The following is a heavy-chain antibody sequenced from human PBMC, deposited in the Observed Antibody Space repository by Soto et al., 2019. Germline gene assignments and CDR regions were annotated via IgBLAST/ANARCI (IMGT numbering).Heavy chain of an antibody. CDR1: GYTFTSYA. Sequence: SVKVSCKASGYTFTSYAMHWVRQAPGQRLEWMGWINAGNGNTKYSQKFQGRVTITRDTSASTAYMELSSLRSEDTAVYYCARSYYDILTGSLTAYYYYGMDVWGQGTTVTVSS. V-gene: IGHV1-3*01. J-gene: IGHJ6*02. CDR2: INAGNGNT. D-gene: IGHD3-9*01. CDR3: ARSYYDILTGSLTAYYYYGMDV.